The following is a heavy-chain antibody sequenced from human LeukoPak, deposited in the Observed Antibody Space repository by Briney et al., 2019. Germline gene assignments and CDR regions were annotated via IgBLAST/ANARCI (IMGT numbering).Heavy chain of an antibody. J-gene: IGHJ4*02. V-gene: IGHV4-59*12. CDR2: IYYSGST. CDR3: ARGQRSGWYPI. CDR1: GGSISGYY. D-gene: IGHD6-19*01. Sequence: PSETLSLTCTVSGGSISGYYWSWFRQPPGKGLEWSGYIYYSGSTNYNPSLKSRVTISVDTSKNQFSLKLSSVTAADRAVYYCARGQRSGWYPIWGQGTLVTVSS.